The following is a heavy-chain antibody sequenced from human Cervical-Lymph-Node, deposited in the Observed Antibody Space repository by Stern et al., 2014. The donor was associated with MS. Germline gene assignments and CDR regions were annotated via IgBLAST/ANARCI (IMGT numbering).Heavy chain of an antibody. J-gene: IGHJ4*02. CDR2: IYHGGRT. CDR3: ARQHCTSINCEKYYFDY. V-gene: IGHV4-4*02. Sequence: QVQLQESGPGLVKPSGTLSLTCAVSGDSITSNNWWSWVRQSPGQGLEMIGEIYHGGRTNYSPSLQSRVTISADKSKNQFSLKLKSVTAADTALYYCARQHCTSINCEKYYFDYWGQGFMVIVSS. CDR1: GDSITSNNW. D-gene: IGHD2-2*01.